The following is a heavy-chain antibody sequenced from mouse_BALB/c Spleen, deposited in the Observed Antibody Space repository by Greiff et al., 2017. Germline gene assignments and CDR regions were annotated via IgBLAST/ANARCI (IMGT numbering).Heavy chain of an antibody. V-gene: IGHV5-17*02. Sequence: EVNVVESGGGLVQPGGSRKLSCAASGFTFSSFGMHWVRQAPEKGLEWVAYISSGSSTIYYADTVKGRFTISRDNPKNTLFLQMTSLRSEDTAMYYCARGYYYGSGGYFDYWGQGTTLTVSS. CDR2: ISSGSSTI. CDR3: ARGYYYGSGGYFDY. J-gene: IGHJ2*01. D-gene: IGHD1-1*01. CDR1: GFTFSSFG.